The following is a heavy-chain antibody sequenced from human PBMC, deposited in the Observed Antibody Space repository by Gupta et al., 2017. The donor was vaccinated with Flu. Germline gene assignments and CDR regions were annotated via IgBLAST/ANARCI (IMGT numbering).Heavy chain of an antibody. CDR2: ISGSGGST. V-gene: IGHV3-23*01. J-gene: IGHJ4*02. Sequence: RQAPGKGVEWVSAISGSGGSTYYAKSVKGRFTISRDNSKNTLYLQMTSLRAEDPAVYYCATPLAAAVSQGDYWGQGTLVTVSS. CDR3: ATPLAAAVSQGDY. D-gene: IGHD6-13*01.